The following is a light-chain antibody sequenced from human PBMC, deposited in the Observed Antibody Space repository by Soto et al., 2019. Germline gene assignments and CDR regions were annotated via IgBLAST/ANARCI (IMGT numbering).Light chain of an antibody. J-gene: IGKJ1*01. CDR1: QGISTY. V-gene: IGKV1-9*01. CDR2: AAS. Sequence: DIQFTQSPSFLSASVGDRVTMTCRASQGISTYLDWYQQKPGKAPKLLIYAASSLESAVPSRFSGSGSGTEFTLTISSLQPDDFATYYCQQYNSYPWTFGQGTKWIS. CDR3: QQYNSYPWT.